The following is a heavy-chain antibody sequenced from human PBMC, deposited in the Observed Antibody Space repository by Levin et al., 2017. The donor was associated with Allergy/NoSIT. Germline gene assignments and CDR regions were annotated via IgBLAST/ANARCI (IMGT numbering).Heavy chain of an antibody. CDR3: TRVTDYGGNYNWFDP. CDR2: INSDGSRT. D-gene: IGHD4-23*01. CDR1: GFTFNTYW. Sequence: GGSLRLSCAASGFTFNTYWMHWVRQAPGKGLVWVSDINSDGSRTRYADSVQGRFTISRDNAKNTLHLQMNSLRAEDTAVYYCTRVTDYGGNYNWFDPWGQGTLVTVSS. V-gene: IGHV3-74*01. J-gene: IGHJ5*02.